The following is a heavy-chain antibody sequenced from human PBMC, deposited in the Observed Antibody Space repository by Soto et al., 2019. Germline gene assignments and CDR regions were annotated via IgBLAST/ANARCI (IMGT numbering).Heavy chain of an antibody. V-gene: IGHV3-48*02. CDR2: VTTSGDTM. CDR3: AKALGGWDV. J-gene: IGHJ6*02. Sequence: PGGSLRLSCVASGFTFSRYNMHWVRQAPGKGLEWVAYVTTSGDTMFYADSVEGRFAISRDVAKNSVHLQMNSLGDEDTAVYYCAKALGGWDVWGQGTT. D-gene: IGHD6-19*01. CDR1: GFTFSRYN.